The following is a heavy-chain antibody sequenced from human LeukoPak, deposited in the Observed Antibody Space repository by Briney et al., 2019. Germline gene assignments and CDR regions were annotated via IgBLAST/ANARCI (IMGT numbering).Heavy chain of an antibody. V-gene: IGHV4-39*01. CDR3: ARGLWFGELVPHYFDY. D-gene: IGHD3-10*01. Sequence: SETLSLTCTVSGGSISSSSYYWGWIRQPPGKGLEWIGSIYYSGSTYYNPSLKSRVTISVDTSKNQFSLKLSSVTAADTAVYYCARGLWFGELVPHYFDYWGQGTLVTVSS. CDR2: IYYSGST. J-gene: IGHJ4*02. CDR1: GGSISSSSYY.